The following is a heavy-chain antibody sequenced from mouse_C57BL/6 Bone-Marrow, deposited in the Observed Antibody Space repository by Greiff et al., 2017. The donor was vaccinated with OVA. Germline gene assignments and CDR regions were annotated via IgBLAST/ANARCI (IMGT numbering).Heavy chain of an antibody. J-gene: IGHJ2*01. V-gene: IGHV1-52*01. CDR1: GYTFTSYW. Sequence: VQLQQPGAELVRPGSSVKLSCKASGYTFTSYWMHWVKQRPIQGLEWIGNIDPSDSETHYNQKFKDKATLTVDKSSSTAYMQLSSLTSDDSAVSYGARRRDWDYFDYWGRGTTLTVSS. D-gene: IGHD4-1*01. CDR2: IDPSDSET. CDR3: ARRRDWDYFDY.